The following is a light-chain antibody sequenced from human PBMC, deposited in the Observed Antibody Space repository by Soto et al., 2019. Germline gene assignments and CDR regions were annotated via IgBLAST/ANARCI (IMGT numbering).Light chain of an antibody. CDR3: QQTFITPPLT. CDR1: QSISTY. Sequence: DIQMTQSPSSLSASIGDRITITCRASQSISTYLNWYQQKPGKAPSLLIYGASTLQSGVPSRFSGSGSPTDFTLTISSLQPEDFATYYCQQTFITPPLTFGGGTKVEIK. J-gene: IGKJ4*01. V-gene: IGKV1-39*01. CDR2: GAS.